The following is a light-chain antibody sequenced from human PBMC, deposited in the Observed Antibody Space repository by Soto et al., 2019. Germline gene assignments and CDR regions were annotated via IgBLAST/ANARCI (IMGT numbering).Light chain of an antibody. V-gene: IGKV1-9*01. CDR2: TAS. J-gene: IGKJ2*01. Sequence: DIQLTQSPSFLSASVGDRVTITCRASQGISSYLAWYQQKPGKAPKLLIYTASTLQSGVPSRFSGSGSGTEFTLTISSLQPGDFATYYCQQVNTYPYTFGQGTKLEIK. CDR1: QGISSY. CDR3: QQVNTYPYT.